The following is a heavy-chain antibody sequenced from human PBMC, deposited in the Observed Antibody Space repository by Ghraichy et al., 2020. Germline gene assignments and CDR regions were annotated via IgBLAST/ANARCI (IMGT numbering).Heavy chain of an antibody. CDR2: IKQDGSEK. J-gene: IGHJ4*02. Sequence: GGSLRLSCAASGFTFSIYWMTWVRQAPGKGLEWVANIKQDGSEKFYVDSVKGRFTISRDNAKNSLFLQMNSLRAEDTAVYYCARAARVDGGGDYWGQGTLVTVSS. V-gene: IGHV3-7*01. CDR3: ARAARVDGGGDY. D-gene: IGHD3-16*01. CDR1: GFTFSIYW.